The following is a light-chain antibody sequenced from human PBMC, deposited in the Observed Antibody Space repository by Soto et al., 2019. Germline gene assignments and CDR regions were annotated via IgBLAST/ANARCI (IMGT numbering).Light chain of an antibody. CDR1: SSDVGFYKY. Sequence: QSALTQPASVSGSPGQSIAISCTGSSSDVGFYKYVSWYQQHPGKVPKLIIYEVTNRPSGVSNRFAGSKSGNTASLTISGLPAEDEDDYYCTSYTTISTRVFGAGTKLTVL. CDR2: EVT. J-gene: IGLJ1*01. CDR3: TSYTTISTRV. V-gene: IGLV2-14*01.